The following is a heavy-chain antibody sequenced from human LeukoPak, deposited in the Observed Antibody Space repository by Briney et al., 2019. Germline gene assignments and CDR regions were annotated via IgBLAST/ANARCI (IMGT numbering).Heavy chain of an antibody. J-gene: IGHJ4*02. CDR2: ISYDGSNK. V-gene: IGHV3-30*18. CDR1: GLTFSSYG. Sequence: GGSLRLSCAASGLTFSSYGMHWVRQAPGKGLEWVAVISYDGSNKYYADSVKGRFTISRDNSKNTLYLQMNSLKAEDTAVYYCAKVGMVAATEDYWGQGTLVTVSS. CDR3: AKVGMVAATEDY. D-gene: IGHD2-15*01.